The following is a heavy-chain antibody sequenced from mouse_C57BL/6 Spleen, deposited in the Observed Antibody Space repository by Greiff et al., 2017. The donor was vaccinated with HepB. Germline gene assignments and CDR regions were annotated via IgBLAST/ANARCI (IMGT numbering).Heavy chain of an antibody. J-gene: IGHJ1*03. D-gene: IGHD4-1*01. CDR3: AREGTGTNWYFDV. V-gene: IGHV1-76*01. Sequence: VQLQQSGAELVRPGASVKLSCKASGYTFTDYYINWVKQRPGQGLEWIARIYPGSGNTYYNEKFKGKATLTAEKSSSTAYMQLSSLTSEDSAVYFCAREGTGTNWYFDVWGTGTTVTVSS. CDR2: IYPGSGNT. CDR1: GYTFTDYY.